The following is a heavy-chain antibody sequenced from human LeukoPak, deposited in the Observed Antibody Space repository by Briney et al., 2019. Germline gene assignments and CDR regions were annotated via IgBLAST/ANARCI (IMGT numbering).Heavy chain of an antibody. CDR2: IYYSGST. D-gene: IGHD3-22*01. CDR3: ARELYYYDSSGYYRNTYYFDY. J-gene: IGHJ4*02. CDR1: GGSISSGDYY. V-gene: IGHV4-30-4*01. Sequence: SETLSLTCTVSGGSISSGDYYWSWIRQPPGKGLEWIGYIYYSGSTYYNPSLKSRVTISVDTSKNQFSLKLSSVTAADTAVYYCARELYYYDSSGYYRNTYYFDYWGQGTLVTVSS.